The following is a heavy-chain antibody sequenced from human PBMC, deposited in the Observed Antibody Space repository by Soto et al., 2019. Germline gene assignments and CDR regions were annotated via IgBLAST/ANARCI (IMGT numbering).Heavy chain of an antibody. J-gene: IGHJ6*03. Sequence: PGGSLRLSCAASGFTFSSYAMSWVRQAPGKGLEWVSAISGSGGSTYYADSVKGRFTISRDNSKNTLYLQMNSLRAEDTAVYYCAKDWSDSSSWSPEVATRSRYYYYMDVWGKGTTVTVSS. D-gene: IGHD6-13*01. V-gene: IGHV3-23*01. CDR1: GFTFSSYA. CDR3: AKDWSDSSSWSPEVATRSRYYYYMDV. CDR2: ISGSGGST.